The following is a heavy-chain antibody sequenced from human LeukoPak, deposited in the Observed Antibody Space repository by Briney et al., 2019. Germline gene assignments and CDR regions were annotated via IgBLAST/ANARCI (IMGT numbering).Heavy chain of an antibody. V-gene: IGHV1-3*01. CDR3: ARDTAHYYDRTDWYFDL. CDR1: GYTFTSYA. J-gene: IGHJ2*01. D-gene: IGHD3-22*01. Sequence: ASVKVSCKASGYTFTSYAMHWVRQAPGQRLEWMGLTNAGNGNTKYSQKFQGRVTITRDTSASTAYMELSSLRSEDTAVYYCARDTAHYYDRTDWYFDLWGRGTLVTVSS. CDR2: TNAGNGNT.